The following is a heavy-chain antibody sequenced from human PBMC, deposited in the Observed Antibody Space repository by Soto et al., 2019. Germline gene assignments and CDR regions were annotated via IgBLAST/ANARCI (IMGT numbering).Heavy chain of an antibody. Sequence: EVRLVESGGGLVKPGGSLRLSCAASGFTFRSHSMNWVRQAPGKGLEWVSSISRSNSYIYYADSVKGRFTISRDNAKNSLYLQMNSRSAGDTALYYWARASSTQANYYYYMDVWGKGPTVTVSS. CDR3: ARASSTQANYYYYMDV. J-gene: IGHJ6*03. V-gene: IGHV3-21*01. D-gene: IGHD2-2*01. CDR2: ISRSNSYI. CDR1: GFTFRSHS.